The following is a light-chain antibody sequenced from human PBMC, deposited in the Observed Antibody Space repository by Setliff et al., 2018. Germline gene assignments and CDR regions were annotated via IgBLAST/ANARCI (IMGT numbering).Light chain of an antibody. V-gene: IGLV2-14*01. Sequence: QSALTQPASVSGSPGQSITISCTGTSSDTGGYNYVSWYQQHPGKAPKFMIYEVSNRPSGVSNRFSGSKSGNTASLTISGLQAEDEADYYCSSYTSSGTDVFGSGTKVTVL. CDR3: SSYTSSGTDV. J-gene: IGLJ1*01. CDR1: SSDTGGYNY. CDR2: EVS.